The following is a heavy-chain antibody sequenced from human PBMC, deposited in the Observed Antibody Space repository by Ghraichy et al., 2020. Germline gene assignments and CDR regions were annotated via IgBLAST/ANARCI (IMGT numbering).Heavy chain of an antibody. V-gene: IGHV3-33*03. J-gene: IGHJ4*02. CDR3: ATPTGGSSF. CDR2: IWYDGSKT. D-gene: IGHD1-14*01. Sequence: GGSLRLSCVATAFTFRTYGMHWIRQGPGKGLQWVAGIWYDGSKTYYIDSVRGRFTVSRDNSQNTLYLQMNSLRVDDTAVYYCATPTGGSSFWGRGTRVTVSS. CDR1: AFTFRTYG.